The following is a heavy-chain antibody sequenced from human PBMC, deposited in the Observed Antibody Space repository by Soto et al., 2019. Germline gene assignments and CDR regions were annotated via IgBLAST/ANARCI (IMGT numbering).Heavy chain of an antibody. J-gene: IGHJ4*02. V-gene: IGHV1-18*01. CDR3: ARGLGYCSSTSCSEFDY. Sequence: ASVKVSCKASGYTFTSYGISWVRQAPGQGLEWMGWISAYNGNTNYAQKLQGRVTMTTDTSTSTAYMEVRSLRSDDTAVYYCARGLGYCSSTSCSEFDYWGQGTLVTVSS. CDR1: GYTFTSYG. D-gene: IGHD2-2*01. CDR2: ISAYNGNT.